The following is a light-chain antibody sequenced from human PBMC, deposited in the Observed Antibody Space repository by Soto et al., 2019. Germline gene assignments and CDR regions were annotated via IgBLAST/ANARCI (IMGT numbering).Light chain of an antibody. CDR3: QQRVDWPLT. J-gene: IGKJ4*01. Sequence: EIVLTQSPATLSLSPGERATLSCRASQSVSSYLVWFQQKPGQAPRLLIYDASTRASGIPARFSGSGSGTDFTLTISSLEPEDFAVYYCQQRVDWPLTFGGGTKVELK. CDR1: QSVSSY. CDR2: DAS. V-gene: IGKV3-11*01.